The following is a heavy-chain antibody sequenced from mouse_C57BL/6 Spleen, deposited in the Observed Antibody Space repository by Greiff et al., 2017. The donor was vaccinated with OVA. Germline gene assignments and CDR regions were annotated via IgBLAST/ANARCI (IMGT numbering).Heavy chain of an antibody. Sequence: VQLQQPGAELVKPGASVKLSCKASGYTFTSYWMHWVKQRPGRGLEWIGRIDPNSGGTKYNEKFKSKATLTVDKPSSTAYMQLSSLTSEDSAVYYCARGLDYYGSSYEAYWGQGTLVTVSA. CDR3: ARGLDYYGSSYEAY. CDR1: GYTFTSYW. J-gene: IGHJ3*01. D-gene: IGHD1-1*01. V-gene: IGHV1-72*01. CDR2: IDPNSGGT.